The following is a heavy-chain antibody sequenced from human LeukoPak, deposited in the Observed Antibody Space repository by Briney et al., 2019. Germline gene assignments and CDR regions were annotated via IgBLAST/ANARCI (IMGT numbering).Heavy chain of an antibody. V-gene: IGHV4-30-2*01. CDR2: IYHNVNT. CDR3: ARGNSVYGGYDY. D-gene: IGHD5-12*01. CDR1: GGSISSGGYS. Sequence: SETLSLTCAVSGGSISSGGYSWSWIRQPPGKGLEWIGDIYHNVNTYYNPSLESRVTISVDTSKNQFSLKLTSVTAADTAVYYCARGNSVYGGYDYWGQGTLVTVSS. J-gene: IGHJ4*02.